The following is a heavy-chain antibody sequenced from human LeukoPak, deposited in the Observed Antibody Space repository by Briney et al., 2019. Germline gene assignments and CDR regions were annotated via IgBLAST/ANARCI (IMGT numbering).Heavy chain of an antibody. CDR3: ARAREYLAIDY. Sequence: GGSLRLSCAASGFTFSSNYMNWVRQAPGKGLEWVSVLYSDGNTFYADSVKGRFTIYRDNTKHTLYIHMNSLRPEDTDVYYCARAREYLAIDYWGQGILVTVSS. V-gene: IGHV3-66*01. CDR2: LYSDGNT. D-gene: IGHD2/OR15-2a*01. CDR1: GFTFSSNY. J-gene: IGHJ4*02.